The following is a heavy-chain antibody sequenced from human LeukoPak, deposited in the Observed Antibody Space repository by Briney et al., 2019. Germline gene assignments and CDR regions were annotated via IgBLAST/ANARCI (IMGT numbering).Heavy chain of an antibody. V-gene: IGHV4-4*07. CDR2: IYTSGST. J-gene: IGHJ4*02. CDR3: ARDTITMVRGVIILFDY. Sequence: PSETLSLTCTVSGGSISSYYGSWIRQPAGKGLEWIGRIYTSGSTNYNPSLKSRVTMSVDTSKNQFSLKLSSVTAADTAVYYCARDTITMVRGVIILFDYWGQGTLVTVSS. CDR1: GGSISSYY. D-gene: IGHD3-10*01.